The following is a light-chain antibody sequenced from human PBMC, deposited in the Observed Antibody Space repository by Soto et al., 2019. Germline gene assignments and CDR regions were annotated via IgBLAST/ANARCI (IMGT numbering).Light chain of an antibody. CDR3: QQYNSYPYT. CDR2: KAS. CDR1: QSISSW. J-gene: IGKJ2*01. V-gene: IGKV1-5*03. Sequence: IRMTQSPSSLSASTGDRVTITCRASQSISSWLAWYQQKPGKAPKLLIYKASSLESGVPSRFSGSGSGTEFTLTISSLQPDDFATYYCQQYNSYPYTFGQGTKLEIK.